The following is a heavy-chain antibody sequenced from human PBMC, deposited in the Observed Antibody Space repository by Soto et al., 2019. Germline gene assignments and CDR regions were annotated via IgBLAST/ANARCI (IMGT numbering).Heavy chain of an antibody. Sequence: EVQLLESGGGLVQPGGSLRLSCAASGFTFSSYAMSWVRQAPGKGLEWVSAISGSGGSTYYADSVKGRFTISRDNSKNTLYLQMNSLRAEDTAVYCCATPKLVAFGTFDYWGQGTLVTVSS. CDR2: ISGSGGST. CDR3: ATPKLVAFGTFDY. CDR1: GFTFSSYA. D-gene: IGHD3-10*01. V-gene: IGHV3-23*01. J-gene: IGHJ4*02.